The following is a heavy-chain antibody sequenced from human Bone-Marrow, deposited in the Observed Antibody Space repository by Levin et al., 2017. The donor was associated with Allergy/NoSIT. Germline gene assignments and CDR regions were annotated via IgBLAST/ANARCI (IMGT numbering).Heavy chain of an antibody. CDR1: GFSFGSYN. D-gene: IGHD3-3*01. J-gene: IGHJ4*02. Sequence: GGSLRLSCAASGFSFGSYNMNWVRQAPGKGLEWVSLISSSGSYTYYADSVKGRFTISRDNAKNSVYLQLNSLRAEDTAVYYCARDADFWSGYFSVWGQGTLVTVSS. CDR2: ISSSGSYT. V-gene: IGHV3-21*01. CDR3: ARDADFWSGYFSV.